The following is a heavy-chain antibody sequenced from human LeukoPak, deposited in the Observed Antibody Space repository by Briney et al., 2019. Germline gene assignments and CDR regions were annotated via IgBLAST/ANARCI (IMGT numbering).Heavy chain of an antibody. V-gene: IGHV3-30*02. CDR1: GFTFSSYG. Sequence: GGSLRLSCAASGFTFSSYGMHWVRQAPGKGLEWVAFIRYDGSNKYYADSVKGRFTISRDNSKNTLYLQMNGLRAEDTAVYYCAKPLDAGVVVPAAPHFDYWGQGTLVTVSS. J-gene: IGHJ4*02. CDR3: AKPLDAGVVVPAAPHFDY. D-gene: IGHD2-2*01. CDR2: IRYDGSNK.